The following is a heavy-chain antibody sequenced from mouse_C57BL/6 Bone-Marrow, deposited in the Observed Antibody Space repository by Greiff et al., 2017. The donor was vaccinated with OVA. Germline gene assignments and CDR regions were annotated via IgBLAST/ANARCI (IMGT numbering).Heavy chain of an antibody. CDR2: IYPGSGST. D-gene: IGHD2-1*01. J-gene: IGHJ4*01. Sequence: VQLQQSGAELVKPGASVKMSCKASGYTFTSYWITWVKQRPGQGLEWIGDIYPGSGSTNYNEKFKSKATLTVDTSSSTAYMQLSSLTSEDSAVYYCARGGMVKRFYYYAMDYWGQGTSVTVSS. V-gene: IGHV1-55*01. CDR1: GYTFTSYW. CDR3: ARGGMVKRFYYYAMDY.